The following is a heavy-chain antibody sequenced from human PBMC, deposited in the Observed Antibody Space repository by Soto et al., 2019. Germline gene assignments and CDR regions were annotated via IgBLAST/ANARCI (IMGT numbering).Heavy chain of an antibody. V-gene: IGHV1-18*01. CDR2: SSGYNGNT. D-gene: IGHD3-10*02. CDR3: AREGITMLDY. Sequence: ASVKVSCKASCYTITRYGIICVRQAPGQGLEWMASSSGYNGNTNYAQKVQGRGAMTTDTSTRTGWMELRSLISDDTAAYYCAREGITMLDYWGQGTMVTVS. J-gene: IGHJ4*01. CDR1: CYTITRYG.